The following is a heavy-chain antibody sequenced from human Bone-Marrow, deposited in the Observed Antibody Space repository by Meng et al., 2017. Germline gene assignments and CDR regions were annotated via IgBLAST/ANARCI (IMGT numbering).Heavy chain of an antibody. CDR2: ISSSGSTI. V-gene: IGHV3-48*03. J-gene: IGHJ4*02. CDR1: GFTFSSYE. CDR3: ARDGYYDSSGYYPFDY. Sequence: GESLKISCAASGFTFSSYEMNWVRQAPGKGLEWVSYISSSGSTIYYADSVKGRFTISRDNAKNSLYLQMNSLRAENTAVYYCARDGYYDSSGYYPFDYWGQGTVVTVSS. D-gene: IGHD3-22*01.